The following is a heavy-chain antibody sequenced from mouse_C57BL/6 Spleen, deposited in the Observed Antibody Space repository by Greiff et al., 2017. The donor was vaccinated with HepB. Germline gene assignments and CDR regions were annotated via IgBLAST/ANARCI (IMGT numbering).Heavy chain of an antibody. CDR2: INPNNGGT. V-gene: IGHV1-22*01. CDR1: GYTFTDYN. J-gene: IGHJ3*01. CDR3: ARCGSSYGWFAY. D-gene: IGHD1-1*01. Sequence: EVQLQQSGPELVKPGASVKMSCKASGYTFTDYNMHWVKQSHGKSLEWIGYINPNNGGTSYNQKFKGKATLTVNKSSSPAYMELRSLTSEDSAVYYCARCGSSYGWFAYWGQGTLVTVSA.